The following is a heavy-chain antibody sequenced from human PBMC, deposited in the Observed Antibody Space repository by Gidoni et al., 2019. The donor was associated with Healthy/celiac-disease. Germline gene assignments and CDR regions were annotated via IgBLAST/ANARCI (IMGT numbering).Heavy chain of an antibody. CDR3: AGVWEVTGTTVAFDY. V-gene: IGHV4-59*01. Sequence: QVQLQESGPGLAKPSETLSLTCTVSGGAISSYYWSWIRQPPGKGLEWIGYIYYSGSTNYNPSLKSLVTISVDTSKNQFSLKLSSVTAADTAVYYCAGVWEVTGTTVAFDYWGQGTLVTVSS. CDR1: GGAISSYY. CDR2: IYYSGST. D-gene: IGHD1-7*01. J-gene: IGHJ4*02.